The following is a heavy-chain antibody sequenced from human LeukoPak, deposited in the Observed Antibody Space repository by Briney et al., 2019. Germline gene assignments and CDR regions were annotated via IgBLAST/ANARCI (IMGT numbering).Heavy chain of an antibody. J-gene: IGHJ4*02. CDR3: ARVRGYCSGGSCSGGFDY. CDR2: INPTGGTQ. V-gene: IGHV1-46*01. D-gene: IGHD2-15*01. CDR1: GYTFTSNY. Sequence: AAVKDSCKASGYTFTSNYMHGGRHALGQRLEWMGKINPTGGTQSYEQTFRGGFTITRDTSTSTAYMELSSLRSEDTAVYYCARVRGYCSGGSCSGGFDYWGQGTLVTVSS.